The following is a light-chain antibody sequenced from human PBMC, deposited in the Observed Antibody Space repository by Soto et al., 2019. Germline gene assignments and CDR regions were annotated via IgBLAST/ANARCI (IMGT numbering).Light chain of an antibody. Sequence: NPMTQSPAPLSATVGNRVNLPCLASQNISSRLAWYQQKPGKAPKLLIYDASSLESGVPSRFSGSGSGTEFTLTIISLQPDEFVTYYCQQYNSFPWTFGQGTKVDIK. CDR3: QQYNSFPWT. J-gene: IGKJ1*01. CDR2: DAS. CDR1: QNISSR. V-gene: IGKV1-5*01.